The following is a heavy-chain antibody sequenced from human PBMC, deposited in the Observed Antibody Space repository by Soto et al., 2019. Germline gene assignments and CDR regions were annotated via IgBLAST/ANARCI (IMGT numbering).Heavy chain of an antibody. Sequence: QVQLVESGGGVVQPGRSLRLSCAASGFTFSSYAMHWVRQAPGKGLEWVAVISYDGSNKYYADSVKGRFTISRDNSKNTLYLQMNSRRAEDTAVYYCARGGGGSGPYFDYWGQGTLVTVSS. CDR2: ISYDGSNK. CDR1: GFTFSSYA. CDR3: ARGGGGSGPYFDY. V-gene: IGHV3-30-3*01. D-gene: IGHD2-15*01. J-gene: IGHJ4*02.